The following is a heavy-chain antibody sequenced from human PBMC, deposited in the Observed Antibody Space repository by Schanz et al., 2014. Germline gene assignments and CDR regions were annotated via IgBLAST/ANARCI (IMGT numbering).Heavy chain of an antibody. Sequence: EVQLVESGGGLIQPGGSLRLSCAVSGFSVSTNYMSWARQAPRKGLEWLSSLYINAGSTRYADSVKGRFFISRDSSKNTLYLQMNSLRADDTAIYFFARDEGRDGYNLAFDVWGQGTLVTVSS. D-gene: IGHD2-21*01. CDR1: GFSVSTNY. CDR3: ARDEGRDGYNLAFDV. V-gene: IGHV3-53*01. CDR2: LYINAGST. J-gene: IGHJ3*01.